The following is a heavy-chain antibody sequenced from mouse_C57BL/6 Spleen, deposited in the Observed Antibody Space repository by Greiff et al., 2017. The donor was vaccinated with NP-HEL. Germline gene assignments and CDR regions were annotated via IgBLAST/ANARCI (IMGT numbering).Heavy chain of an antibody. CDR3: ARDPHYYDSSAWFAY. D-gene: IGHD1-1*01. V-gene: IGHV5-4*01. Sequence: EVKLVESGGGLVKPGGSLKLSCAASGFTFSSYAMSWVRQTPEKRLEWVATISDGGSYTYYPDNVKGRFTISRDNAKNNLDLQMSHLKSEDTAMYYCARDPHYYDSSAWFAYWGQGTLVTVSA. CDR2: ISDGGSYT. J-gene: IGHJ3*01. CDR1: GFTFSSYA.